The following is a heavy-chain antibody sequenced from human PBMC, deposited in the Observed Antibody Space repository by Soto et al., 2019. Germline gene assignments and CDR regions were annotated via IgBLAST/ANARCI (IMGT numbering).Heavy chain of an antibody. D-gene: IGHD6-13*01. CDR1: GFTFSSYG. CDR2: IWYDGSNK. CDR3: AREGGSSWYGYYGMDV. V-gene: IGHV3-33*01. J-gene: IGHJ6*02. Sequence: QVQLVESGGGVVQPGRSLRLSCAASGFTFSSYGMHWVRQAPGKGLEWVAVIWYDGSNKYYADSVKGRFTISRDNSKNTLYLQMNSLRAEATAVYYCAREGGSSWYGYYGMDVWGQGTTVTVSS.